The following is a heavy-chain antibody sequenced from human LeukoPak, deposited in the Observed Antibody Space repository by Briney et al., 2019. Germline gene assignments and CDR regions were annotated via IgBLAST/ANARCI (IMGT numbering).Heavy chain of an antibody. J-gene: IGHJ2*01. D-gene: IGHD7-27*01. CDR1: GFSFSSYA. Sequence: GGSLRLSCAASGFSFSSYAMHWVRQAPGKGLEWVSRIDGDGGNPSYADSVKGRFTISRDNAKNTLYLQMNSLRAEDTAVYYCTRDSGAERRYFDLWGRGTLVTVSS. CDR3: TRDSGAERRYFDL. V-gene: IGHV3-74*01. CDR2: IDGDGGNP.